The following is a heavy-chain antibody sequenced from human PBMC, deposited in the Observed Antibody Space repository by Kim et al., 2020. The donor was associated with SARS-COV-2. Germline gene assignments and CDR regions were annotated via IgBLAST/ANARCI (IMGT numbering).Heavy chain of an antibody. V-gene: IGHV4-34*01. Sequence: NCNPSLKSRTTISVDRSKNQFSLKLNSVTAADTARYYCARVGQQRGDYWGQGMLVTISP. J-gene: IGHJ4*02. CDR3: ARVGQQRGDY. D-gene: IGHD6-13*01.